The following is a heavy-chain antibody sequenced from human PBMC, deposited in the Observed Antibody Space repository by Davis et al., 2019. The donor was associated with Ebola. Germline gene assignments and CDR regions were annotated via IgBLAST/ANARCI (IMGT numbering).Heavy chain of an antibody. J-gene: IGHJ4*02. CDR1: GFTFSSYW. CDR3: ATFSSGSYSPIDY. Sequence: GESLKISCAASGFTFSSYWMSFVRQAPGKGLEWVANKKQDGSQKYYADSVKGRFTISRDNSKNTLYVQMNSLRAEDTAVYYCATFSSGSYSPIDYWGQGTLVTVSS. V-gene: IGHV3-7*03. CDR2: KKQDGSQK. D-gene: IGHD1-26*01.